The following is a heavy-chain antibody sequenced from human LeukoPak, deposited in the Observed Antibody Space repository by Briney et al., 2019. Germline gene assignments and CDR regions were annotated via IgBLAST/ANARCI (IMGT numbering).Heavy chain of an antibody. V-gene: IGHV3-43*02. CDR1: GFTFDDNA. Sequence: PGGSLRLSCAASGFTFDDNAMHWVRQAPGKGLEWVALISGDGDSTYYADSVKGRFTISRDNSKNTLYLQMNSLRAEDTAFYYCAMTPRPGIAVAFDYWGQGTLVTVSP. D-gene: IGHD6-19*01. CDR3: AMTPRPGIAVAFDY. CDR2: ISGDGDST. J-gene: IGHJ4*02.